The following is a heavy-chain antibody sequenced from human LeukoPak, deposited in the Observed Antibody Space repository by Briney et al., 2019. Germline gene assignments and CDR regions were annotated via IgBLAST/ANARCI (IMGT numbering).Heavy chain of an antibody. CDR2: IKQDGSEK. CDR3: ARVIAAAGTGIFDY. Sequence: TGGSLRLSCAASGFTFSSYWMSWVRQAPGKGLEWVANIKQDGSEKYYVDSVKGRFTISRDNAKNSLYLQMNSLRAEDTAVYYCARVIAAAGTGIFDYGGQETLATVSS. CDR1: GFTFSSYW. V-gene: IGHV3-7*03. D-gene: IGHD6-13*01. J-gene: IGHJ4*02.